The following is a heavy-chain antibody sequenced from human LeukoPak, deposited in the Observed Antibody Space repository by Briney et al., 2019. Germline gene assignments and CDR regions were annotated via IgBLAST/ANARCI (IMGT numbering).Heavy chain of an antibody. CDR2: ISWNSGSI. D-gene: IGHD5-12*01. CDR3: AKDIGIVATMGAFDI. V-gene: IGHV3-9*03. Sequence: GGSLRLSCAGSGFTFDDYAMNWVRQAPGKGLEWVSGISWNSGSIGYADSVKGRFPISRDNAKNSLYLQMNSLRAEDMALYYCAKDIGIVATMGAFDIWGQGTMVTVSS. CDR1: GFTFDDYA. J-gene: IGHJ3*02.